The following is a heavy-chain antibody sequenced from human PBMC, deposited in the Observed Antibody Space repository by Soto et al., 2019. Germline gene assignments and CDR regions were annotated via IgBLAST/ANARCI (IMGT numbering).Heavy chain of an antibody. Sequence: QVQLVESGGGVVQPGRSLRLSCAASGFTFSSYAMHWVRQAPGKGLEWVAVISYDGSNKYYADSVKGRFTISRDNSKNTLYLQMNSLRAEDTAVYYCERDDIAAAGVQGGWFDPWGQGTLVTVSS. CDR1: GFTFSSYA. V-gene: IGHV3-30-3*01. J-gene: IGHJ5*02. D-gene: IGHD6-13*01. CDR2: ISYDGSNK. CDR3: ERDDIAAAGVQGGWFDP.